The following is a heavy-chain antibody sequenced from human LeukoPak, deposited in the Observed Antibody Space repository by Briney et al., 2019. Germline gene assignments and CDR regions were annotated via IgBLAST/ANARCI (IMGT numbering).Heavy chain of an antibody. D-gene: IGHD4-17*01. CDR2: ISSSGSTI. V-gene: IGHV3-23*01. Sequence: GGSLRLSCAASGFTFSSYAMSWVRQAPGKGLEWVSYISSSGSTIYYADSVKGRFTISRDNSKNTLYLQMNSLRAEDTAVYYCAKEPLAVTTPYWDYWGQGTLVTVSS. CDR1: GFTFSSYA. CDR3: AKEPLAVTTPYWDY. J-gene: IGHJ4*02.